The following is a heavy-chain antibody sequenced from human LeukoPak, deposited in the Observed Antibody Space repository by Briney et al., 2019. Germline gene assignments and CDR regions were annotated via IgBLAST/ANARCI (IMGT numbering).Heavy chain of an antibody. Sequence: PGGSLRLSCTASGFTFSAYSVNWVRQAPGKGLEWVSYISDDSRRIHYADSVRGRFTISRDNAKTSLYLQMNGLRDDDTAVYYCARDENYSFDYWGQGALVTVSS. V-gene: IGHV3-48*02. D-gene: IGHD4-11*01. CDR2: ISDDSRRI. CDR1: GFTFSAYS. J-gene: IGHJ4*02. CDR3: ARDENYSFDY.